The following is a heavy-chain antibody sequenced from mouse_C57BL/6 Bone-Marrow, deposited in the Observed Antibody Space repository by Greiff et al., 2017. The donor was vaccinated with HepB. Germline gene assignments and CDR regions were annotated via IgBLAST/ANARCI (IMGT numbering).Heavy chain of an antibody. V-gene: IGHV1-42*01. D-gene: IGHD1-1*01. CDR2: INPSTGGT. CDR1: GYSFTGYY. CDR3: ARDCYGSSY. J-gene: IGHJ3*01. Sequence: VQLQQSGPELVKPGASVKISCKASGYSFTGYYMNWVKQSTEKSLEWIGEINPSTGGTTYNQKFKAKATLTVDKSSSTAYMQLKSLTSEDSAVYYCARDCYGSSYWGQGTLVTVSA.